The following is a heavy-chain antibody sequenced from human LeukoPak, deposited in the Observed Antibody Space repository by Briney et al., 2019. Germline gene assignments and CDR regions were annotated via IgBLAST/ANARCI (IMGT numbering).Heavy chain of an antibody. CDR2: ISSSSSYV. J-gene: IGHJ4*02. CDR3: ARDSVTPLTVTDPFDY. D-gene: IGHD4-17*01. V-gene: IGHV3-21*01. CDR1: GFTFSSYS. Sequence: GGSLRLSCAASGFTFSSYSMNWVRQAPGKGLEWVSSISSSSSYVYYADSVKGRFTISRDNAKNSLYLQMNSLRAEDTAVYYCARDSVTPLTVTDPFDYWGQGTLVTVSS.